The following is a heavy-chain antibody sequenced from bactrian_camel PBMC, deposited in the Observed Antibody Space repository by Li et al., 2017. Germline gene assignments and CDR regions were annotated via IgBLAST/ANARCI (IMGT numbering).Heavy chain of an antibody. CDR1: GFSVSSYW. V-gene: IGHV3S1*01. CDR3: VRDGGSSYFGY. D-gene: IGHD6*01. J-gene: IGHJ6*01. CDR2: IRSGGGTT. Sequence: LVESGGGLVRPGGSLRLSCVASGFSVSSYWMYWVRQAPGKGLEWVSTIRSGGGTTVYADSVKGRFTISRDNAKNMVYLLMNSLKSEDTAVYYCVRDGGSSYFGYWGQGTQVTVS.